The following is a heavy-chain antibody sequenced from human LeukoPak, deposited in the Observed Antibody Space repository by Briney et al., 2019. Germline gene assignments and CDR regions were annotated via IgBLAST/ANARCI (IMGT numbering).Heavy chain of an antibody. D-gene: IGHD5-18*01. Sequence: PGGSLRLSCAASGFTFSDYYMSWIRQAPGKGLEWVSYISSSGSTIYHANSAKGRFTISRENAKNSLYLQMNSLRAEDTAVYYCARDSPVGIPGDIWGQGTMVTVSS. CDR2: ISSSGSTI. J-gene: IGHJ3*02. CDR3: ARDSPVGIPGDI. CDR1: GFTFSDYY. V-gene: IGHV3-11*04.